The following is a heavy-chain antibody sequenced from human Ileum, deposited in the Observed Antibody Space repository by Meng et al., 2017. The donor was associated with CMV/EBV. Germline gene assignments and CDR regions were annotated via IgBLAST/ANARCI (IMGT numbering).Heavy chain of an antibody. J-gene: IGHJ4*02. D-gene: IGHD3-16*01. CDR2: IDTGGSRT. CDR1: GFTFSSYW. Sequence: SCAAYGFTFSSYWVNWVRQVPGKGLVWVARIDTGGSRTDYADSAKGRFTISRDNVKNTLYLQMNSLRAEDTAVYYCARDLGGGSGYWGQGTLVTVSS. V-gene: IGHV3-74*01. CDR3: ARDLGGGSGY.